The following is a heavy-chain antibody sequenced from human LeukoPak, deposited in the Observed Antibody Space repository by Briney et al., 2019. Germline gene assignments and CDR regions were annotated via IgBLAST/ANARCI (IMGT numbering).Heavy chain of an antibody. V-gene: IGHV3-23*01. Sequence: GGSLRLSCAASGFTFSSHAMSWVRQAPGKGLEWVSSISSSGGSTKYADSVKGRFTISRDNSKNTLYLRMNSLRADDTAVYYCAKDPGGMDVWGQGTTVTVSS. CDR2: ISSSGGST. CDR1: GFTFSSHA. J-gene: IGHJ6*02. CDR3: AKDPGGMDV.